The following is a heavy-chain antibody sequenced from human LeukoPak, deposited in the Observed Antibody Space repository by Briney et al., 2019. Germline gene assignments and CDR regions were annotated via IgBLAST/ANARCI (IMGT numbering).Heavy chain of an antibody. CDR2: ISGSGSST. V-gene: IGHV3-23*01. D-gene: IGHD3-10*01. J-gene: IGHJ4*02. CDR1: GFTFSSYA. CDR3: AKSSYSGSDY. Sequence: GGSLRLSCAASGFTFSSYAMSWVRQAPGKGLEWVSAISGSGSSTYYADSVKGRFTISRDNSKNTLYLQMNGLRAEDTAVYYCAKSSYSGSDYWGQGTLVTVSS.